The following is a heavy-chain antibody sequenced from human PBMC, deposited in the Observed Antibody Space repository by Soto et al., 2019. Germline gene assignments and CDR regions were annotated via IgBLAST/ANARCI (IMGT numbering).Heavy chain of an antibody. J-gene: IGHJ5*02. D-gene: IGHD3-22*01. V-gene: IGHV1-18*04. Sequence: DSVKVSCKASGYTFTSYGISWVRQAPGQGLEWMGWISAYNGTANYAQKFQGRVTITAYESTSTAYMELSSRRSEDTAVYYCARERRYYDSSGYYSNGFDPWGQGTQV. CDR3: ARERRYYDSSGYYSNGFDP. CDR1: GYTFTSYG. CDR2: ISAYNGTA.